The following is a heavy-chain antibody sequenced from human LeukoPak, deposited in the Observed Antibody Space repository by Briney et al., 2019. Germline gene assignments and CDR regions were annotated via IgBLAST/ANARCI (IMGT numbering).Heavy chain of an antibody. V-gene: IGHV4-39*01. Sequence: PSETLSLTCSVSGDSIRNSNHYWGWVRQPPGKGLEWLGTIYYNRNTYYSPSLWGRITIYVDTSKNEFSLSLTSATTADTAVYFCMRHEEEDGHNVKPFDSWGQGTPAHRLP. CDR3: MRHEEEDGHNVKPFDS. J-gene: IGHJ4*02. CDR1: GDSIRNSNHY. D-gene: IGHD5-24*01. CDR2: IYYNRNT.